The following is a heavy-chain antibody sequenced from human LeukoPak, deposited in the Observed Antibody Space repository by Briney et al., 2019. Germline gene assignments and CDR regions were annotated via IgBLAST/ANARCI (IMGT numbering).Heavy chain of an antibody. CDR1: GGSISSSSYY. CDR3: ASGGRSSWYTFDY. CDR2: TYYSGST. V-gene: IGHV4-39*07. J-gene: IGHJ4*02. Sequence: PSETLSLTCTVSGGSISSSSYYWGWIRQPPGKGLEWIGSTYYSGSTYYNPSLKSRVTISVDTSKNQFSLKLSSVTAADTAVYYCASGGRSSWYTFDYWGQGTLVTVSS. D-gene: IGHD6-13*01.